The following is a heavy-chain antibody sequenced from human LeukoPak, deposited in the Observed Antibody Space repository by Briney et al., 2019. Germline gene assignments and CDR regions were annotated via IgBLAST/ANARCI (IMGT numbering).Heavy chain of an antibody. CDR1: GGSISSSKW. CDR2: IYHSGST. D-gene: IGHD3-22*01. V-gene: IGHV4-4*02. Sequence: SGTLSLTCVVSGGSISSSKWWSWVRQPPGKGLEWIGEIYHSGSTNYNPSLKSRVTISVDKSKNQFSLKLSSVTAADTAVYYRASYYYDSYYFDYWGQGTLVTVSS. J-gene: IGHJ4*02. CDR3: ASYYYDSYYFDY.